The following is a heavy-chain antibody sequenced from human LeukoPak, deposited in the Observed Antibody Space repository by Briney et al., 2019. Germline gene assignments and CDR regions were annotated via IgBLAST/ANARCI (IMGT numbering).Heavy chain of an antibody. CDR1: GYTFTSYG. CDR2: MNPNSGNT. J-gene: IGHJ6*03. Sequence: ASVKVSCKASGYTFTSYGINWVRQATGQGLEWMGWMNPNSGNTGYAQKFQGRVTITRNTSISTVYMELSSLRSEDTAVYYCARVVGYCSGGSCYPGSMDVWGKGTTVTVSS. CDR3: ARVVGYCSGGSCYPGSMDV. D-gene: IGHD2-15*01. V-gene: IGHV1-8*03.